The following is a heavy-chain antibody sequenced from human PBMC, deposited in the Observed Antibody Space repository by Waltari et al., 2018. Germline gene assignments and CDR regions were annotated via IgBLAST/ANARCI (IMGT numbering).Heavy chain of an antibody. V-gene: IGHV3-48*03. J-gene: IGHJ6*02. CDR1: GFSFHNCE. CDR2: ISSSGSTT. CDR3: ARARYYYYGLEV. D-gene: IGHD1-20*01. Sequence: EVQLVESGGGLEQPGGSLRLPCGASGFSFHNCEWNWVRQAPGKGLAWVAYISSSGSTTYYADSVKGRFTISRDNAKSSLFLQMNSLRVEDTAVYFCARARYYYYGLEVWGQGTTVTVSS.